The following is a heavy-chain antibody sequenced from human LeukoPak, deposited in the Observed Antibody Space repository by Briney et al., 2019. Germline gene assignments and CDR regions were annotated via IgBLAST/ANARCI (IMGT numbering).Heavy chain of an antibody. J-gene: IGHJ3*02. V-gene: IGHV4-59*12. Sequence: PSETLSLTCTVSGGSISSYYWSWIRQPPGKGLEWIGYIYYSGSTNYNPSLKSRVTISVDTSKNQFSLKLSSVTAADTAVYYCARVFSGSYSNDAFDIWGQGTMVTVSS. CDR1: GGSISSYY. CDR3: ARVFSGSYSNDAFDI. D-gene: IGHD1-26*01. CDR2: IYYSGST.